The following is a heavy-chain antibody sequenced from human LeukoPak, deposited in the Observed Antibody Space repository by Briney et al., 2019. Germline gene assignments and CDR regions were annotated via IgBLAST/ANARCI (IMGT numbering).Heavy chain of an antibody. CDR1: GFTFSSYG. Sequence: GGSLRLSCAASGFTFSSYGMHWVRQAPGKGLEWVAVIWYDGSNKYYADSVKGRFTISRDNSKNTLYLQMNSLRAEDTAVYYCASRRLSAYHQPFDYWGQGTLVTVSS. V-gene: IGHV3-33*01. J-gene: IGHJ4*02. CDR2: IWYDGSNK. CDR3: ASRRLSAYHQPFDY. D-gene: IGHD2-21*01.